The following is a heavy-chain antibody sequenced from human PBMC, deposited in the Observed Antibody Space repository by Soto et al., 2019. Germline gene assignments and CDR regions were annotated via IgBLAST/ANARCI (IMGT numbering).Heavy chain of an antibody. V-gene: IGHV4-38-2*02. CDR1: GCSITNGYY. CDR2: LYHDGKT. CDR3: ATDKRVTMIGGWFDP. J-gene: IGHJ5*02. D-gene: IGHD3-22*01. Sequence: SAALSLTCVVSGCSITNGYYSGWVRRAPGKGVEWIRSLYHDGKTYYKPSLRSRVTIYVHTANNQFSLRLTSVTAADTAVYYCATDKRVTMIGGWFDPWGHGTLVTVSS.